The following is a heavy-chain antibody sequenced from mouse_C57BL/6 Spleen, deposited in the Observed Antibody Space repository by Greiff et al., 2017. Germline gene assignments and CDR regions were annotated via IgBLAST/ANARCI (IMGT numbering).Heavy chain of an antibody. Sequence: QVQLQQSGAELVKPGASVKISCKASGYAFSSYWMNWVKQRPGKGLVWIGQIYPGSGGTNYNEKFKGKATLTADKSSSTAYMQLSSLTSEDSAVYFCALSHYDSCDYWGQGTTLTVSS. J-gene: IGHJ2*01. CDR2: IYPGSGGT. CDR3: ALSHYDSCDY. CDR1: GYAFSSYW. D-gene: IGHD2-4*01. V-gene: IGHV1-80*01.